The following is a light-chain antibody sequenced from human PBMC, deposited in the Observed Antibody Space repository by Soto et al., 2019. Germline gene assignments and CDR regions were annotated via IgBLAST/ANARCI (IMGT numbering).Light chain of an antibody. V-gene: IGLV2-14*01. CDR3: SSFTSSITYV. Sequence: QPVLTQPASVSGSPGQSITIAFTGTSSDVGGYNSVSWYRQDPGKAPKLIIYDVTYRPSGVSNRFSGSKSGNTASLTISGLQSEDEADYHCSSFTSSITYVFGTGTKVTVL. J-gene: IGLJ1*01. CDR1: SSDVGGYNS. CDR2: DVT.